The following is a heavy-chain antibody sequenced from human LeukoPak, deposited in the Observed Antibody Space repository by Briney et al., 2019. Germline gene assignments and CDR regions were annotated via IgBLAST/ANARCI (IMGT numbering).Heavy chain of an antibody. D-gene: IGHD3-10*01. CDR2: IIPILGIA. Sequence: GASVKVSCKASGGTFSSYAISWVRQAPGQGLEWMGRIIPILGIANYAQKFQGRVTITADKSTSTAYMELSSLRSDDTAVYYCARAHYYGSGSYLANYWGQGTLVTVSS. CDR3: ARAHYYGSGSYLANY. CDR1: GGTFSSYA. J-gene: IGHJ4*02. V-gene: IGHV1-69*04.